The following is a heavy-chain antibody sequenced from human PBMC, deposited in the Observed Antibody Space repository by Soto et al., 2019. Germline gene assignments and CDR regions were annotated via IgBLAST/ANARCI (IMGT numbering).Heavy chain of an antibody. D-gene: IGHD3-22*01. CDR3: ARTCYYDSSGYSSFDY. J-gene: IGHJ4*02. Sequence: QVQLAQSGAEVKKPGASVKVSCKASGYTFTSYGISWVRQAPGQGLEWMGWISGYNGNTNYAQKLQGRVTMTTDTSTSTASMELRSLRSDDTAVYYCARTCYYDSSGYSSFDYWGQGTLVTVSS. V-gene: IGHV1-18*01. CDR1: GYTFTSYG. CDR2: ISGYNGNT.